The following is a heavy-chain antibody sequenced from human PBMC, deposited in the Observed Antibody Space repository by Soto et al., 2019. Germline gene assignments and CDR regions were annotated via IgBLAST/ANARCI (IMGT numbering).Heavy chain of an antibody. V-gene: IGHV3-7*05. D-gene: IGHD6-19*01. CDR1: EFTFNTYW. CDR3: AREWGTPGRGSAVGYYYHYGMDV. Sequence: EVQLVESGGGLVQPGGSLRLSCLASEFTFNTYWMNWVRQAPGRGLEWVANIKDDGSEKNYVDSVKGRFTISRDNAKNSLYLHMNSLRGEDTALYFCAREWGTPGRGSAVGYYYHYGMDVWGQGTTVTVSS. CDR2: IKDDGSEK. J-gene: IGHJ6*02.